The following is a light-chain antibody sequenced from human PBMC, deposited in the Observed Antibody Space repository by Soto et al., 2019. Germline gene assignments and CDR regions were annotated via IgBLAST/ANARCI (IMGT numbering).Light chain of an antibody. V-gene: IGKV3-15*01. CDR2: GAS. CDR3: QQYNNWPRT. J-gene: IGKJ2*01. CDR1: QSVSSN. Sequence: EIVMTQSPATLSVSPGERATLSCRASQSVSSNLAWYQQKPGQAPRPLIYGASTRATGIPARFSGSGSGTELPLTISSLQSEDFAVYYCQQYNNWPRTFGQGTKLEIK.